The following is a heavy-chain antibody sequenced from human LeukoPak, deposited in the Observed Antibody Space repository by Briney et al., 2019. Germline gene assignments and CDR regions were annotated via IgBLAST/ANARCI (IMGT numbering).Heavy chain of an antibody. J-gene: IGHJ6*03. CDR1: GGSFSGYY. Sequence: SETLSLTCAVYGGSFSGYYWSWIRQPPGKGLEWIGEINHSGSTNYNPSLKSRVTISVDTSKNQFSLKLSSETAADTAVYYCARGPHMDVWGKGTTVTVSS. CDR2: INHSGST. CDR3: ARGPHMDV. V-gene: IGHV4-34*01.